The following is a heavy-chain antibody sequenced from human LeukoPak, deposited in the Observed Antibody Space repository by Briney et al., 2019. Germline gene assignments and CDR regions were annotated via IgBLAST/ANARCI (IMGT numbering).Heavy chain of an antibody. V-gene: IGHV4-34*01. Sequence: PSETLSLTCAVYGGSFSGYCWSWIRQPPGKGLEWIGEINHSGSTNYNPSLKSRVTISVDTSKNQFSLKLSSVTAADTAVYYCARGGAYCSGGSCPRRRFDYWGQGTLVTVSS. J-gene: IGHJ4*02. CDR1: GGSFSGYC. CDR2: INHSGST. D-gene: IGHD2-15*01. CDR3: ARGGAYCSGGSCPRRRFDY.